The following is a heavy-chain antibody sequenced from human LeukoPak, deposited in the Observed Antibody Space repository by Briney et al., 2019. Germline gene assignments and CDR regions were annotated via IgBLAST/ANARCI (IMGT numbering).Heavy chain of an antibody. J-gene: IGHJ5*02. D-gene: IGHD5-18*01. V-gene: IGHV1-2*02. Sequence: ASVKVSCKASGYTFTGYYMHWVRQAPGQGLEWMGWINLNSGGTNYAQKFQGRVTMTRDTSISTAYMELSRLRSDDTAVYYCARDSPYSYGSFDNWFDPWGQGTLVTVSS. CDR1: GYTFTGYY. CDR3: ARDSPYSYGSFDNWFDP. CDR2: INLNSGGT.